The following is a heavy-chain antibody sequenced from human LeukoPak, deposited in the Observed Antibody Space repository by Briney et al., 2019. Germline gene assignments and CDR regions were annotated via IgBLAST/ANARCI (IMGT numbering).Heavy chain of an antibody. J-gene: IGHJ4*02. D-gene: IGHD2-2*02. Sequence: PGGSLRLSCAASGFTFRNAWMSCVRQAPGEGLEWVSTIYTSGDTYYAASVKGRFTISRDDSKNTLYLQVNSLRAEDTAVYYCARGLYTTRHLNHFDYWGQGTLVTVSS. CDR1: GFTFRNAW. V-gene: IGHV3-53*01. CDR2: IYTSGDT. CDR3: ARGLYTTRHLNHFDY.